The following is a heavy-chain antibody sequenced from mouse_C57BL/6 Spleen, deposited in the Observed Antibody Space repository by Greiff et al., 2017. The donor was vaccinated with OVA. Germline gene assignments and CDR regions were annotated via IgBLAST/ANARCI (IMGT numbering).Heavy chain of an antibody. CDR1: GFTFSSYA. V-gene: IGHV5-4*01. D-gene: IGHD1-2*01. CDR3: ARDIATALDY. J-gene: IGHJ2*01. CDR2: ISDGGSYT. Sequence: EVMLVESGGGLVKPGGSLKLSCAASGFTFSSYAMSWVRQTPEKRLEWVATISDGGSYTYYPDNVKGRFTISRDNAKNTLYLQMSHLKSEDAARYYCARDIATALDYWGKGTTLTVAS.